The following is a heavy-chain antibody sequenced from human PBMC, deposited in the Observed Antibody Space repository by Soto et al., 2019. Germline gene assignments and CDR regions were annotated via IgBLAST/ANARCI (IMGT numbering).Heavy chain of an antibody. CDR2: IYYSGST. CDR1: GGSISSYY. D-gene: IGHD1-20*01. V-gene: IGHV4-59*01. J-gene: IGHJ4*02. Sequence: SETLSLTCTVSGGSISSYYWSWIRQPPGKGLEWIGYIYYSGSTNYNPSLKSRVTISVDTSKNQFSLKLSSVTAADTAVYYCARARITDCYFDYWGQGTLVTVSS. CDR3: ARARITDCYFDY.